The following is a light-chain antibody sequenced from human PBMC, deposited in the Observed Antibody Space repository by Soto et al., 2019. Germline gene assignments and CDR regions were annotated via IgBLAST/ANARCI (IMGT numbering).Light chain of an antibody. V-gene: IGKV3-20*01. J-gene: IGKJ1*01. CDR1: RSVSSSF. CDR3: QQYGSSPWT. CDR2: DAS. Sequence: EIVLTQSPGTLSLSPGERATLSCRASRSVSSSFLAWYQQKPGQAPRLLIYDASGRATGIPDRFSGSGSGTDFTLTISRLEPEDFAVYFCQQYGSSPWTFGQGTKVEIK.